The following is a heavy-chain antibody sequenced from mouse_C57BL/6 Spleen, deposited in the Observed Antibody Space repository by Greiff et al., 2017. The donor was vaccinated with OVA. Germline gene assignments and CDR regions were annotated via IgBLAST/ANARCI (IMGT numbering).Heavy chain of an antibody. CDR3: ARHYYRTYWYFDV. CDR1: DSLLGDIG. Sequence: EVKLMESGGALLNPEGSLKPPFPPLDSLLGDIGFTGVRHGPERGREWVAYISSGSRTIYYADTVKGRFTISRDNAKNTLFLQMTSLRSEDTAMYYCARHYYRTYWYFDVWGTGTTVTVSS. D-gene: IGHD1-2*01. J-gene: IGHJ1*03. V-gene: IGHV5-17*01. CDR2: ISSGSRTI.